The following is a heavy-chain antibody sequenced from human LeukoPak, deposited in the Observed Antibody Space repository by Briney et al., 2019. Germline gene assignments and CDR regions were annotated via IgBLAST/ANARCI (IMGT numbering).Heavy chain of an antibody. CDR1: GGSISSYY. Sequence: PSETLSLTCTVSGGSISSYYWSWIRQPPGKGLEWIGYIYYSGSTNYNPSLKSRVTISVDPSKNQFSLKLSSVTAADTAVYYCARAPTARNWFDPWGQGTLVTVSS. V-gene: IGHV4-59*01. CDR2: IYYSGST. CDR3: ARAPTARNWFDP. J-gene: IGHJ5*02.